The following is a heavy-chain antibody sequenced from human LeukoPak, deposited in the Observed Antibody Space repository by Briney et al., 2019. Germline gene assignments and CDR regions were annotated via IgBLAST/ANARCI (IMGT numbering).Heavy chain of an antibody. D-gene: IGHD3-22*01. V-gene: IGHV1-69*13. Sequence: SVKVYCKASGGTFSNYAISWVRQAPGQGLEWMGGIIPVFGATNYAQKFQGRVTITADESTSTAYMELSSLRSEDTAVYYCARGMSDSSGYYYEEYYLDYWGQGALVTVSS. J-gene: IGHJ4*02. CDR2: IIPVFGAT. CDR3: ARGMSDSSGYYYEEYYLDY. CDR1: GGTFSNYA.